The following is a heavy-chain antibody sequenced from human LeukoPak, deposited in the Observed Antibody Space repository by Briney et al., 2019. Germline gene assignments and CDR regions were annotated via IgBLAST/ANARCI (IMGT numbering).Heavy chain of an antibody. CDR3: ARAYCGGDCYSLGL. CDR1: GYTFTSYA. J-gene: IGHJ4*02. CDR2: INAGNGNT. Sequence: VASVKVSCKASGYTFTSYAMHWVRQAPGQGLEWMGWINAGNGNTKYSQKFQGRVTITRDTSASTAYMELSSLRSEDTAVYYCARAYCGGDCYSLGLWGQGTLVTVSS. V-gene: IGHV1-3*01. D-gene: IGHD2-21*02.